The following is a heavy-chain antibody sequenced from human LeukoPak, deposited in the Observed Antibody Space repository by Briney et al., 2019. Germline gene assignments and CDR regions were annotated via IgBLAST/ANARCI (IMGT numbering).Heavy chain of an antibody. Sequence: PSETLSLTCTVSGGSISSGSYYWSWIRQPAGKGLEWIGRIYTSGSTNYNPSLKSRVTISVDTSKNQFSLKLSSVTAADTAVYYCARFGGSGSYLSHWFDPWGQGTLVTVSS. CDR1: GGSISSGSYY. CDR2: IYTSGST. J-gene: IGHJ5*02. CDR3: ARFGGSGSYLSHWFDP. D-gene: IGHD3-10*01. V-gene: IGHV4-61*02.